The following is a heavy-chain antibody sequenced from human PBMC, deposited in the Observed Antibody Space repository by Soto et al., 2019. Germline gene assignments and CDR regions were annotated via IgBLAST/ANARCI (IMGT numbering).Heavy chain of an antibody. CDR1: GFTFDDYA. CDR3: AKDNSHYGGYYVGY. CDR2: ISWNSGSI. J-gene: IGHJ4*02. V-gene: IGHV3-9*01. Sequence: GGSLRLSCAASGFTFDDYAMHWVRQAPGKGLEWVSGISWNSGSIGYADSVKGRFTISRDNTKNSLYLQMNSLRAEDTALYYCAKDNSHYGGYYVGYWGQGTLVTVSS. D-gene: IGHD3-3*01.